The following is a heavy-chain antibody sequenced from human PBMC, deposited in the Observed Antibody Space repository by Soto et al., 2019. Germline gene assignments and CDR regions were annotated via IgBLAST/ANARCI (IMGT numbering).Heavy chain of an antibody. CDR3: VNMMIARGAFDF. J-gene: IGHJ4*02. CDR2: ISPQGGST. V-gene: IGHV3-64D*06. D-gene: IGHD2-21*01. CDR1: GFAFSSYA. Sequence: GGSLRLSCSASGFAFSSYAMHWVRQTPGKGLEYVSAISPQGGSTYYADSVKGRFTISRDDSKNTVYLQMSSLRPDDTAVYYCVNMMIARGAFDFSGPGTMVTVYS.